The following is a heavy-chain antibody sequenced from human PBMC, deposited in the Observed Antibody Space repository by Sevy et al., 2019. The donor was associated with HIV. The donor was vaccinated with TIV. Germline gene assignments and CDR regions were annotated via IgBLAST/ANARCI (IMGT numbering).Heavy chain of an antibody. CDR2: IYYGGST. J-gene: IGHJ6*02. V-gene: IGHV4-61*01. Sequence: SETLSLTCTVSGGSVSSGSYFWSWIRQPPGKGLECVGYIYYGGSTNYNPSLKSRVTISVDTSKIPFSLKLSSVTAADTAVYYCARVGGRTDYGMDVWGQGTTVTVSS. CDR3: ARVGGRTDYGMDV. D-gene: IGHD1-26*01. CDR1: GGSVSSGSYF.